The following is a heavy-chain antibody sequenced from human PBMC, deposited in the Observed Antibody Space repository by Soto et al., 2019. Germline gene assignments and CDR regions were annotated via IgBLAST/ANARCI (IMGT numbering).Heavy chain of an antibody. CDR1: GYSFTSYW. V-gene: IGHV5-51*01. Sequence: PGESLKISCKGSGYSFTSYWIGWVRQMPGKGLEWMGIIYPGDSDTRYSPSFQGQVTISADKSTSTAYLQWSSLKASDTAMYYCARFYCSSTSCYTGRYYYGMDVWGQGTTVTVSS. J-gene: IGHJ6*02. CDR2: IYPGDSDT. D-gene: IGHD2-2*02. CDR3: ARFYCSSTSCYTGRYYYGMDV.